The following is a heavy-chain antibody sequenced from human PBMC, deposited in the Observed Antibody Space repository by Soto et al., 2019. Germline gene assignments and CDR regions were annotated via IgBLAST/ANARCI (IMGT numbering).Heavy chain of an antibody. CDR2: ISGDGVHT. CDR3: ARLGFVGEGDF. CDR1: GFTFSRYW. Sequence: EVQLAESGGGLIQPGGCLRLSCATSGFTFSRYWIHWVRQAPGGGLVWVSRISGDGVHTDYAESVKGRFTVSRDIAKSTGYLQMNNLRAEDTAIYYCARLGFVGEGDFWGQGILVTVSS. J-gene: IGHJ4*02. V-gene: IGHV3-74*01. D-gene: IGHD3-16*01.